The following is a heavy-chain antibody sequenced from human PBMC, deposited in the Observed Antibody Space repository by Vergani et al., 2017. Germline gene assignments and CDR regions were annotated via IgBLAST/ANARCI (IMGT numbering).Heavy chain of an antibody. CDR1: GFTFSSYD. J-gene: IGHJ4*02. Sequence: EVQLEESGGGLVQPGGSLRLSCSASGFTFSSYDMYWVRQAPGKGLEYVSAISSNGGSTYYADSVKGRFTISRDNSKNTLYLQMSSLRAEDTAVYYCVSYDSSGYYPWDYWGQGTLVTVSS. V-gene: IGHV3-64D*06. CDR3: VSYDSSGYYPWDY. CDR2: ISSNGGST. D-gene: IGHD3-22*01.